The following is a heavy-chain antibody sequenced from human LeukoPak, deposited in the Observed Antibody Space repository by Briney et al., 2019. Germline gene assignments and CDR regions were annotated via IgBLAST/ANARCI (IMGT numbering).Heavy chain of an antibody. V-gene: IGHV3-53*01. CDR2: IYSGGST. CDR3: ARVARVGAYYFDY. CDR1: GFTVSSNY. Sequence: GGSLRLSCAASGFTVSSNYMSWVRQAPGKGLEWVSVIYSGGSTYYADSVKGRFTISRDNSKNTLYLQMNSLRAEDTAVYYCARVARVGAYYFDYWGQGTLVTVSS. D-gene: IGHD1-26*01. J-gene: IGHJ4*02.